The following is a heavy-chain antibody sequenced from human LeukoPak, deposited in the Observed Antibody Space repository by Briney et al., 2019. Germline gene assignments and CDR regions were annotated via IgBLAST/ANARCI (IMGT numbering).Heavy chain of an antibody. CDR3: AKVPTSYYDSSGYPKGWFNT. CDR1: GFTFSSYD. Sequence: GGSLRLSCAASGFTFSSYDMNWVRQAPGKGLEWVSGLRGNGGSTYYADSVKDRFTTSRDNSKNTLFLQMDSLRVEDTAVYYCAKVPTSYYDSSGYPKGWFNTWGQGTLVTVSS. D-gene: IGHD3-22*01. CDR2: LRGNGGST. J-gene: IGHJ5*02. V-gene: IGHV3-23*01.